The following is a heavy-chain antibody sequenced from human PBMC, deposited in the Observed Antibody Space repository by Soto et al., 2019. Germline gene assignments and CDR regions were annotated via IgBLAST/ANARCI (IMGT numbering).Heavy chain of an antibody. CDR3: ARYMAASSFDY. V-gene: IGHV5-51*01. Sequence: EVLLVQSGAEVKKPGESLQISCKGSGYSFSSYWIAWVRQMPGKCLEWMGIIYPGDSDTRYSPSFQGQVTISADKSFSTLYLHWSSLKASDTAMYYCARYMAASSFDYWGQGILVTVSS. J-gene: IGHJ4*02. D-gene: IGHD6-13*01. CDR1: GYSFSSYW. CDR2: IYPGDSDT.